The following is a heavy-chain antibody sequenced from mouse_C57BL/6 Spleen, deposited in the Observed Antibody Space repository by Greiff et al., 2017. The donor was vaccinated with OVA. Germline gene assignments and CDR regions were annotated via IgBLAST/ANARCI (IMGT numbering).Heavy chain of an antibody. D-gene: IGHD2-3*01. CDR1: GYTFTSYW. CDR3: ARDGPSFAY. V-gene: IGHV1-59*01. CDR2: IDPSDSYT. Sequence: QVQLKQPGAELVRPGTSVKLSCKASGYTFTSYWMHWVKQRPGQGLEWIGVIDPSDSYTNYNQKFKGKATLTVDTSSSTAYMQLSSLTSEDSAVYYCARDGPSFAYWGQGTLVTVSA. J-gene: IGHJ3*01.